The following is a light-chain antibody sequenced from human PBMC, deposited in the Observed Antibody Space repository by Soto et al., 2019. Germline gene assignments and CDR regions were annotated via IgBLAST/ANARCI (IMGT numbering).Light chain of an antibody. V-gene: IGLV1-51*01. CDR3: YTWASSLSGVV. Sequence: SVLTQPPSVSASPGQKVSISCSGSSSNIESNYVSWYQQLPGAAPKLLIFDNNKRPSGIPDRFSGSKSGKSATLGITGLQTEDEADYYCYTWASSLSGVVFGGGTKLTVL. CDR1: SSNIESNY. J-gene: IGLJ2*01. CDR2: DNN.